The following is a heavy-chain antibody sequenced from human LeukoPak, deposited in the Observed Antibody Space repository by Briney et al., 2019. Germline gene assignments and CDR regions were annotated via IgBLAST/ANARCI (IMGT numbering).Heavy chain of an antibody. CDR1: GFTFSSYG. CDR2: IRYDGSNK. D-gene: IGHD3-3*01. V-gene: IGHV3-30*02. Sequence: PGGSLRLSCAASGFTFSSYGMHWVRQAPGKGLEWVAFIRYDGSNKYYADSVKGRFTISRDNSKNTLYLQMNSLRAEDTAVYYCAKDPYHDFWSGHWFDPWGQGTLVTVSS. J-gene: IGHJ5*02. CDR3: AKDPYHDFWSGHWFDP.